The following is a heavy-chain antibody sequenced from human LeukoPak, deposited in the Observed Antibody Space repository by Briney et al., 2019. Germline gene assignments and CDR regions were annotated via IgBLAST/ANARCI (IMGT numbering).Heavy chain of an antibody. V-gene: IGHV3-72*01. CDR3: ARTVGTGYSYGYYFDY. CDR1: GFTFSDHY. CDR2: TRNKANSYTT. D-gene: IGHD5-18*01. Sequence: PGGSLRLSCAASGFTFSDHYMDWVRQAPGKGLEWVGRTRNKANSYTTEYAASVKGRFTISRDDSKNSLYLQMNSLKTEDTAVYYCARTVGTGYSYGYYFDYWGQGTLVTVSS. J-gene: IGHJ4*02.